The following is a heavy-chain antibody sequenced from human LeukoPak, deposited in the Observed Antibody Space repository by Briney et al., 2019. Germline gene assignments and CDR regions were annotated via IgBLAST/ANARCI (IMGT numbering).Heavy chain of an antibody. Sequence: GGSLRLSCAASGFTFSSYAMSWVRQAPGKGLEWVSAISGSGGSTYYADSVKGRFTISRDNSKNTLYLQMNSLRAEDTAVYYCAKSGEYYYDSSGYLYWGQETLVTVSS. CDR1: GFTFSSYA. V-gene: IGHV3-23*01. CDR2: ISGSGGST. CDR3: AKSGEYYYDSSGYLY. D-gene: IGHD3-22*01. J-gene: IGHJ4*02.